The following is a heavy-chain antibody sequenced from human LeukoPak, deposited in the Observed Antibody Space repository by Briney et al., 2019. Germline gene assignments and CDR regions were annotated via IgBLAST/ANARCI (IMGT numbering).Heavy chain of an antibody. Sequence: SETLSLTCAVYGGSFSGYYWSWIRQPPGEGLEWIGEIFHGVSNNYNPSLKSRVTISVDTPKNQFSLKLSSVTAADTAVYYCARSLRLGELSLGVFDYWGQGTLVTVSS. J-gene: IGHJ4*02. CDR1: GGSFSGYY. D-gene: IGHD3-16*02. CDR3: ARSLRLGELSLGVFDY. V-gene: IGHV4-34*12. CDR2: IFHGVSN.